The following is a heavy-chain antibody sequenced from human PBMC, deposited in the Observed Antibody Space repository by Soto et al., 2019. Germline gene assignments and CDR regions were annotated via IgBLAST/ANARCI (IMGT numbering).Heavy chain of an antibody. D-gene: IGHD3-16*01. CDR2: IGLSGDTI. CDR3: ARESFSASPNFFDY. Sequence: QTGGSLRLSCAVSGFSFTNYEMNWVRQAPGKGLEWIAYIGLSGDTIYYADSVKGRFTISRDHAKNSLELQMNSLRADDTALYYCARESFSASPNFFDYWGRGTLVTVSS. J-gene: IGHJ4*02. CDR1: GFSFTNYE. V-gene: IGHV3-48*03.